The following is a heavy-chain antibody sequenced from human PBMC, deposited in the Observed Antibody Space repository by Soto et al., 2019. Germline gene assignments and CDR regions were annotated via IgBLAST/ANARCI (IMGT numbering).Heavy chain of an antibody. CDR2: IGGGGIGS. CDR1: GYNFGRYA. V-gene: IGHV3-23*01. Sequence: DVHLLESGGGLVQPGGSLRLSCVASGYNFGRYAMMWVRQAPGKGLEWISTIGGGGIGSYYADSVKGRFTISRDKSKNTLYLQMNGLRAEDTGVYYCAKDPRLELRGVDSWGQGTQVTVSS. CDR3: AKDPRLELRGVDS. J-gene: IGHJ4*02. D-gene: IGHD1-7*01.